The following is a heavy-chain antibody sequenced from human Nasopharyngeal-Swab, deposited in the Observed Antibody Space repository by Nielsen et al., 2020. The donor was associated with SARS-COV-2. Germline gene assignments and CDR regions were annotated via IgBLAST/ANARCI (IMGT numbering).Heavy chain of an antibody. V-gene: IGHV4-59*08. CDR1: GGPISSYY. J-gene: IGHJ4*02. CDR2: IYYSGST. Sequence: SETLSLTCTVSGGPISSYYWSWIRQPPGKGLEWIGYIYYSGSTNYNPSLKSRVTISVDTSKNQFSLKLSSVTAADTAVYYCARGLADFWSGYPDYWGQGTLVTVSS. D-gene: IGHD3-3*01. CDR3: ARGLADFWSGYPDY.